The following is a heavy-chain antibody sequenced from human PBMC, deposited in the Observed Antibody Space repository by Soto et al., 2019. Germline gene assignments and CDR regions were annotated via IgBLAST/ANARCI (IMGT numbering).Heavy chain of an antibody. J-gene: IGHJ4*02. CDR3: ARAFRGHDY. CDR2: IYYSGST. D-gene: IGHD3-10*01. Sequence: QVQLQESGPGLVKPSDTLSLTCTVSLGSISGYYWTWIRQPPGKELEWIGNIYYSGSTNYNPSLQSRFTISVAPSQKQFSLKLRSVTTADTAVYYCARAFRGHDYWGQGTLVTVSS. V-gene: IGHV4-59*07. CDR1: LGSISGYY.